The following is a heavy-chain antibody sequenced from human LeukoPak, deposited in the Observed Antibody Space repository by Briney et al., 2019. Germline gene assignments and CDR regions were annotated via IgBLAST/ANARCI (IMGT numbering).Heavy chain of an antibody. V-gene: IGHV3-23*01. J-gene: IGHJ4*01. CDR1: GFTFSSYV. Sequence: PGGSLRLSGAASGFTFSSYVMSWVRQAPGKGLEWVSGIWSSGDNTYYADFVKGRFTISRDNSKNTVYLQMISLRAEDTAVYYCAKEAGNGWSYFDYWGQGTLVTVSS. CDR2: IWSSGDNT. D-gene: IGHD6-19*01. CDR3: AKEAGNGWSYFDY.